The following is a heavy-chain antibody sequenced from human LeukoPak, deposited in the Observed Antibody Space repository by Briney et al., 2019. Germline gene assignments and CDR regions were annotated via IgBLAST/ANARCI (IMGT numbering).Heavy chain of an antibody. D-gene: IGHD6-19*01. V-gene: IGHV3-33*01. J-gene: IGHJ5*02. CDR1: GFTFSSYG. Sequence: PGGSLRLSCAASGFTFSSYGMHWVRQAPGKGLEWVAVIWYDGSNKYYADSVKGRFTISRDNSKNTLYLQMNSLRAEDTAVYYCARDGNLSSGWSCNWFDPWGQGTLVTVSS. CDR3: ARDGNLSSGWSCNWFDP. CDR2: IWYDGSNK.